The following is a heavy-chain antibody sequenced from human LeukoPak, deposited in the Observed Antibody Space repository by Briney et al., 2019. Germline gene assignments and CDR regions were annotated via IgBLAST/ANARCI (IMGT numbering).Heavy chain of an antibody. J-gene: IGHJ1*01. CDR2: ISANNVNT. CDR3: ARDAKYSSFQH. CDR1: GYTFTSYG. D-gene: IGHD5-12*01. V-gene: IGHV1-18*01. Sequence: ASVKVSCKASGYTFTSYGISWVRQAPGQGLEWMGWISANNVNTNNAQKLQGRVTMTTDTSTSTAYMELRSLRSDDTAVYYCARDAKYSSFQHWGQGTLVTVSS.